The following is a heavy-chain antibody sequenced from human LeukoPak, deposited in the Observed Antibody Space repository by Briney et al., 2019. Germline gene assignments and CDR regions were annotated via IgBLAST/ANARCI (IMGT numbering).Heavy chain of an antibody. Sequence: SETLSLTCTVSGGSISSYYWSWIRQPPGKGLEWIGYIYHSGSTYYNPSLKSRVTISVDRSKNQFSLKLSSVTAADTAVYYCARVSRATVTTSGYFDYWGQGTLVTVSS. J-gene: IGHJ4*02. D-gene: IGHD4-17*01. CDR3: ARVSRATVTTSGYFDY. CDR2: IYHSGST. CDR1: GGSISSYY. V-gene: IGHV4-59*12.